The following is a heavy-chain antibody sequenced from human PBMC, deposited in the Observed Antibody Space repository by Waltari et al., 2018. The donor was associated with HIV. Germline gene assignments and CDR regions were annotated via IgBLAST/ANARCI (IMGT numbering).Heavy chain of an antibody. CDR2: INHSGST. J-gene: IGHJ5*02. CDR3: ARGYAVTTLGWFDP. D-gene: IGHD4-17*01. Sequence: QVQLQQWGAGLLKPSETLSLTCAVYGGSFSGYYWRWIRQPPGKGLEWIGEINHSGSTNDNPSLKSRVTISVDASKNQFSLKLSSVTAADTAVYYCARGYAVTTLGWFDPWGQGTLVTVSS. CDR1: GGSFSGYY. V-gene: IGHV4-34*01.